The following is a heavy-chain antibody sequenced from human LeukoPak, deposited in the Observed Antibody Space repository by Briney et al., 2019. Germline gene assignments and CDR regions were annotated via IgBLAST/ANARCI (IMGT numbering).Heavy chain of an antibody. V-gene: IGHV4-31*03. Sequence: IPSQTLSLTCTVSGGSISSGGYYWSWIRQHPGKGLEWIGYIYYSGSTYYNPSLKSRVTISVDTSKNQFSLKLSSVTAADTAVYHCARGKDGYDWFDYWGQGTLVTVSS. J-gene: IGHJ4*02. D-gene: IGHD5-24*01. CDR2: IYYSGST. CDR3: ARGKDGYDWFDY. CDR1: GGSISSGGYY.